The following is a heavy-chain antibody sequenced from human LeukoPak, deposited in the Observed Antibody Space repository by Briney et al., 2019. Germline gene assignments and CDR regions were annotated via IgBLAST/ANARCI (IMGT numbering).Heavy chain of an antibody. D-gene: IGHD5-18*01. CDR1: GGSISSGSYY. CDR2: IYTSGST. V-gene: IGHV4-61*02. Sequence: SETLSLTCTVSGGSISSGSYYWSWIRQPAGKGLEWIGRIYTSGSTNYNPSLKSRVTISVDTSKNQFSLKLSSVTAADTAVYYCARDKIGYSNWFDPWGQGTLVTVSS. CDR3: ARDKIGYSNWFDP. J-gene: IGHJ5*02.